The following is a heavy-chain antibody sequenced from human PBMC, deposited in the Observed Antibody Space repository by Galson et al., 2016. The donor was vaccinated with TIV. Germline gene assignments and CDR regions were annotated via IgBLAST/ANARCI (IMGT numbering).Heavy chain of an antibody. J-gene: IGHJ6*02. CDR2: ISYSGSTM. V-gene: IGHV3-11*04. Sequence: SLRLSCAASGFTFTAYYMNWARQAPGKGLEWVSYISYSGSTMYYADSVRGRFTISRDNAKNSLYLQMSSLRAEDTAVYYCARATTMGVAGYYYGMDVWGQGTTVTVSS. CDR1: GFTFTAYY. D-gene: IGHD3-10*01. CDR3: ARATTMGVAGYYYGMDV.